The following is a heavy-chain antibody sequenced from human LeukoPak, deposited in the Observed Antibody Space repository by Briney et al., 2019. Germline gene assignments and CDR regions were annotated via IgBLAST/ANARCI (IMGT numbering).Heavy chain of an antibody. Sequence: SETLSLTCAVYGGSFSGYYWSWIRQPPGKGLEWIGEINRGGSTNYNPSLKSRVTISVDTSKNQFTLKLSSVTAADTAVYYCARVNPGLRYSGYWGQGTLVTVSS. D-gene: IGHD3-9*01. CDR3: ARVNPGLRYSGY. V-gene: IGHV4-34*01. CDR1: GGSFSGYY. CDR2: INRGGST. J-gene: IGHJ4*02.